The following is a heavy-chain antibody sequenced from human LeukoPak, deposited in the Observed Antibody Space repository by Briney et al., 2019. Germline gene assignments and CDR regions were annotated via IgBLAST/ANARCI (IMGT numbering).Heavy chain of an antibody. CDR2: IIPIFGTA. V-gene: IGHV1-69*13. CDR3: ATSEGPSPYDFSGVR. Sequence: SVKVSCKASGGTFSSYAISWVRQAPGQGLEWMGGIIPIFGTANYAQKFQGRVTITADESASTAYMELSSLRSEDTAVYYCATSEGPSPYDFSGVRWGQGTLVTVSS. D-gene: IGHD3-3*01. CDR1: GGTFSSYA. J-gene: IGHJ4*02.